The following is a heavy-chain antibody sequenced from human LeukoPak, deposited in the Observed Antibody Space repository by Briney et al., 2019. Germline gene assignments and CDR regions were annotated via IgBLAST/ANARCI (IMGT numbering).Heavy chain of an antibody. CDR1: GYTFTGYY. V-gene: IGHV1-2*02. CDR3: ARASNYYGSFGGDY. Sequence: GASVKVSCKASGYTFTGYYMHWVRQAPGQGLEWMGWINPNSGGTNYAQKFQGRVTMTRDTSISTAYMELSRLRSDDTAVYYCARASNYYGSFGGDYWGQGTLVTVSS. D-gene: IGHD3-10*01. J-gene: IGHJ4*02. CDR2: INPNSGGT.